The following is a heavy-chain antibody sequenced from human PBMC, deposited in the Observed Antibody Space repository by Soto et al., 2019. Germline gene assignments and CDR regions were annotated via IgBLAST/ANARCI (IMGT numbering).Heavy chain of an antibody. V-gene: IGHV3-23*01. D-gene: IGHD3-3*01. J-gene: IGHJ4*02. CDR3: AKKVPPITIFGVVIDASFDY. CDR1: GFTFSSYA. Sequence: GGSLRLSCAASGFTFSSYALSRVPPAPGKGLEVVSAISGSGGSTYYADSVKGRFTISRDNSKNTLYLQMNSLRAEDTAVYYCAKKVPPITIFGVVIDASFDYWGQGTLVTVSS. CDR2: ISGSGGST.